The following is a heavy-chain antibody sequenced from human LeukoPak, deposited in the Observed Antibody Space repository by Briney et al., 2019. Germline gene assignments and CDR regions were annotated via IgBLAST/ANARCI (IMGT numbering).Heavy chain of an antibody. D-gene: IGHD1-26*01. CDR3: AREQWELLRDAFDI. CDR2: IYYSGST. J-gene: IGHJ3*02. Sequence: WVRQAPGKGLEWIGSIYYSGSTYYNPSLKSRVTISVDTSKNQFSLKLSSVTAADTAVYHCAREQWELLRDAFDIWGQGTVVTVSS. V-gene: IGHV4-39*07.